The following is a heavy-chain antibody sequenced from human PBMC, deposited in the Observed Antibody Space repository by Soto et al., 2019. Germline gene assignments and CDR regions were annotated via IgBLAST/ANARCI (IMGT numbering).Heavy chain of an antibody. CDR1: GFTFSSYA. CDR2: ISYDGSNK. Sequence: QVQLVESGGGVVQPGRSLRLSCAASGFTFSSYAMHWVRQAPGKGLEWVEVISYDGSNKYYADSVKGRFTISRDNSKNTLYLQMNSLRAEDTAVYYCARDEEYCSGGSCYQYWYFDLWGRGTLVTVSS. D-gene: IGHD2-15*01. V-gene: IGHV3-30-3*01. CDR3: ARDEEYCSGGSCYQYWYFDL. J-gene: IGHJ2*01.